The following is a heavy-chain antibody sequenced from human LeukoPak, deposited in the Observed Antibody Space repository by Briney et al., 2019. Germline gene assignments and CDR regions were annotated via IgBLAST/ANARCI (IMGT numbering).Heavy chain of an antibody. V-gene: IGHV3-30-3*01. CDR1: GFTFSSYA. CDR2: ISYDGSNK. Sequence: GGSLRLSCAASGFTFSSYAMHWVRQAPGKGLEWVAVISYDGSNKYYADSVKGRFTISRDNSKNTLYLQMNSLRAEDTAVYYCAKGSRVTTCVYWGQGTLVTVSS. J-gene: IGHJ4*02. CDR3: AKGSRVTTCVY. D-gene: IGHD4-11*01.